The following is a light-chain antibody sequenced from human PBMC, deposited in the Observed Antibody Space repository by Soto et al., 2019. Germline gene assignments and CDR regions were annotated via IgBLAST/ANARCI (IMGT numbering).Light chain of an antibody. CDR1: SGHSNYA. Sequence: QPVLTQSPSASASLGASVKLTCTLSSGHSNYAIAWHQQQSEKGPRYLMKLNSDGSHSKGDGIPDRFSGSSSGAERYLTISRLPSDDAADYYCQTWGSGTVVFGGGTKLTVL. J-gene: IGLJ2*01. CDR2: LNSDGSH. CDR3: QTWGSGTVV. V-gene: IGLV4-69*01.